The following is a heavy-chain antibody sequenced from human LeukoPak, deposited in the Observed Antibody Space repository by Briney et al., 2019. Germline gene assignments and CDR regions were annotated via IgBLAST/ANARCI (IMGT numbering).Heavy chain of an antibody. Sequence: GGSLRLSCAASRFTLSVYGVSSGPQAPGKGLEWVANIRQDGSEKFYVDSVKGRFTISRDNDKSSLYLQMNSLRGEDTAMYFCARVGNSWLLILWGQGTLVTVS. V-gene: IGHV3-7*01. CDR2: IRQDGSEK. J-gene: IGHJ4*02. CDR3: ARVGNSWLLIL. D-gene: IGHD3-16*01. CDR1: RFTLSVYG.